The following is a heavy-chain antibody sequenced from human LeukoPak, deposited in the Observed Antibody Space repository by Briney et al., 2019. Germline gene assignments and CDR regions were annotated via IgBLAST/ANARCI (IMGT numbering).Heavy chain of an antibody. CDR2: VFHSGIT. D-gene: IGHD5/OR15-5a*01. V-gene: IGHV4-38-2*02. CDR3: ARGRSTDV. CDR1: GYSISSGYY. Sequence: SETLSLTCSVSGYSISSGYYWGWIRQPPGKGLEWIGSVFHSGITYYNPSLKSRVTISVDTSKNQFSLKLSSVTAADTAVYYCARGRSTDVWGKGTTVTVSS. J-gene: IGHJ6*04.